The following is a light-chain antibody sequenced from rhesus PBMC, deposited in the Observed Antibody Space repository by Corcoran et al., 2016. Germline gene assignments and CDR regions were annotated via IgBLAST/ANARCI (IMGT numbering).Light chain of an antibody. J-gene: IGLJ1*01. Sequence: QTALTQPRSVSGSPGQSVTISCTGTSSDIGLYKYVSWYQQHPGTAPKLMIYEVIERPSGVSDRFSGSKSGNTASLTISGLQAEDEADYFCSSYVGSHIYVCGSGTRLTVL. CDR2: EVI. V-gene: IGLV2-32*02. CDR1: SSDIGLYKY. CDR3: SSYVGSHIYV.